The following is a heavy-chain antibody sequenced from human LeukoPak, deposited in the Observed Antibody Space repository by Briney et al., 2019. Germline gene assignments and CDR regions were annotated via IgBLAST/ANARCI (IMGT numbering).Heavy chain of an antibody. CDR1: GFTFSSYA. Sequence: HPGGSLRLSCAASGFTFSSYAMHWVRQAPGKGLEWVAVISYDGSNKYYADSVKGRFTISRDNSKNTLYLQMNSLRAEDTAVYYCARGYSSNQYYFDYWGQGTLVTVSS. J-gene: IGHJ4*02. CDR3: ARGYSSNQYYFDY. V-gene: IGHV3-30*04. CDR2: ISYDGSNK. D-gene: IGHD6-13*01.